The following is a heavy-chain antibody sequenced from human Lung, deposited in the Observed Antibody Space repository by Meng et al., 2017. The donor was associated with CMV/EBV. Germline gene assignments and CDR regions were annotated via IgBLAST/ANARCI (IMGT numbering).Heavy chain of an antibody. Sequence: LSCTVSGGSVSSGSYYWSWIRQPPGKGLEWIGYIYYSGSTNYNPSLKSRVTISVDTSKNQFSLKLSSVTAADTAVYYCARLGGLRFAFWYGMDVWGQGTXVTVSS. CDR1: GGSVSSGSYY. CDR3: ARLGGLRFAFWYGMDV. J-gene: IGHJ6*02. CDR2: IYYSGST. D-gene: IGHD3-3*01. V-gene: IGHV4-61*01.